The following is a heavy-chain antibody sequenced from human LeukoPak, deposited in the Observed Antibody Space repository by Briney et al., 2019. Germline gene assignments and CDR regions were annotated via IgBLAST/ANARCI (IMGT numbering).Heavy chain of an antibody. V-gene: IGHV3-30*02. Sequence: GGSLRLSCAASGFTFSNYDMHWVRQAPGKGLEWVAFIRYDGSDKYYADSVKGRFTISRDNSKNTLYIQMNSLRVEDTAMYYCAKGQLFGDYWGQGTLVTVSS. D-gene: IGHD3-3*01. CDR2: IRYDGSDK. J-gene: IGHJ4*02. CDR1: GFTFSNYD. CDR3: AKGQLFGDY.